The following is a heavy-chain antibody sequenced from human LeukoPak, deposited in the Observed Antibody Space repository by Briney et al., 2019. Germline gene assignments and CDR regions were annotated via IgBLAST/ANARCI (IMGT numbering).Heavy chain of an antibody. V-gene: IGHV4-39*01. D-gene: IGHD1-26*01. J-gene: IGHJ4*02. CDR1: SVSISSGYYY. CDR2: IYYSGRT. CDR3: ARQRTAGGSYDY. Sequence: PSETLSLTCTVSSVSISSGYYYWAWIRQPPGKGLEWIGNIYYSGRTYYSPSLKSRLTITVDTSKTQVSLRLSSVTAADSAVYYCARQRTAGGSYDYWGQGTLVTVSS.